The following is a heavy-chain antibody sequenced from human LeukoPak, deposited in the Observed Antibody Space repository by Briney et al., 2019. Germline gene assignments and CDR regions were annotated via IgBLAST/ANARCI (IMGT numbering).Heavy chain of an antibody. D-gene: IGHD1-26*01. Sequence: PSETLSLTCTVSGGSISSSSYYWGWIRQPPGKGLEWVSSISSSSSYIYYADSVKGRFTISRDNAKNSLYLQMNSLRAEDTAVYYCARDPTYYLRYGYFDSWGQGTLVTVSS. CDR2: ISSSSSYI. CDR1: GGSISSSS. J-gene: IGHJ4*02. V-gene: IGHV3-21*01. CDR3: ARDPTYYLRYGYFDS.